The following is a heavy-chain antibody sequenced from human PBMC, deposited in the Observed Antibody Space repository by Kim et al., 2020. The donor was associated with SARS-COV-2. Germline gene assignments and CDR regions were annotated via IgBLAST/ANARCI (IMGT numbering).Heavy chain of an antibody. D-gene: IGHD2-8*01. J-gene: IGHJ4*02. CDR2: TI. Sequence: TINYADSVKSQFTISRDNAKNSLYLQMNSLRAEDTAVYYCARLMVYAHDYWGQGTLVTVSS. V-gene: IGHV3-48*03. CDR3: ARLMVYAHDY.